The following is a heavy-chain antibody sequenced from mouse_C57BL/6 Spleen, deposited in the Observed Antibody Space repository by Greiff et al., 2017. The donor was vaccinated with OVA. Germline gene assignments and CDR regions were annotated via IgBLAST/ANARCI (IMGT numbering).Heavy chain of an antibody. D-gene: IGHD2-5*01. CDR2: INYDGSST. Sequence: DVKLVESEGGLVQPGSSMKLSCTASGFTFSDYYMAWVRQVPEKGLEWVANINYDGSSTYYLDSLKSRFIISRDNAKNILYLQMSSLKSEDTATYYCAREDSNYVSYWYFDVWGTGTTVTVSS. CDR3: AREDSNYVSYWYFDV. V-gene: IGHV5-16*01. J-gene: IGHJ1*03. CDR1: GFTFSDYY.